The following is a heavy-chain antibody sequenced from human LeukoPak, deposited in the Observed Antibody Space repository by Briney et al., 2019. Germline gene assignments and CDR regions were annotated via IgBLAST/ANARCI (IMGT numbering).Heavy chain of an antibody. CDR3: ANIADGY. CDR2: ISYSGST. V-gene: IGHV4-39*01. J-gene: IGHJ4*02. Sequence: SETLSLTCTVSGGSLSSSSNYWGWIRQPPGKGLEWIGSISYSGSTYYNPSLKSRVTISVDTSKNQFSLKLSSVTAADTAVYYCANIADGYWGQGTLVIVSS. CDR1: GGSLSSSSNY. D-gene: IGHD5-12*01.